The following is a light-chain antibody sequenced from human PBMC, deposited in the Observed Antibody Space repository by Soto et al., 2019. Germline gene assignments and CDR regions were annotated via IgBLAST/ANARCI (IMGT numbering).Light chain of an antibody. V-gene: IGKV1-5*03. CDR1: QSVNDW. Sequence: DIQMTQSPSTLSASVGDRVTITCRASQSVNDWLAWYQQKPGKAPNLLIYKVSNLESGVPSRFSGSGSGTEFTLNISSLQPDDFATYYRHQYNSYSWTFGQGTKVEIK. CDR2: KVS. J-gene: IGKJ1*01. CDR3: HQYNSYSWT.